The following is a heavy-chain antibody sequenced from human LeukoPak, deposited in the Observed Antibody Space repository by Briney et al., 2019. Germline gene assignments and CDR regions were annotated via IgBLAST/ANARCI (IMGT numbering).Heavy chain of an antibody. V-gene: IGHV5-51*01. CDR1: GYSFTSYW. D-gene: IGHD3-10*01. CDR2: IYPGDSDT. CDR3: ARRRGSGRTDY. J-gene: IGHJ4*01. Sequence: NRGESLKISCKSSGYSFTSYWIAWVRQMPGKGLEWMGIIYPGDSDTRYSPSFQGQVTISADKSINTIYLQWSSLKASDTARYYCARRRGSGRTDYWGRGTLVTVSS.